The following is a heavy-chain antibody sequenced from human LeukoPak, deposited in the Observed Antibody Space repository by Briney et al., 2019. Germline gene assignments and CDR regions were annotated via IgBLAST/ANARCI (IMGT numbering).Heavy chain of an antibody. J-gene: IGHJ4*02. CDR3: MVNGGVDY. D-gene: IGHD5-18*01. Sequence: ASVKVSCKASGYTFTSYDINWVRQATGQGLEWMGWINPNSGNTDYAQKFQGRVTITRDTSISTAYMELSSLRAEDTALYYCMVNGGVDYWGQGTLVTVSS. V-gene: IGHV1-8*01. CDR2: INPNSGNT. CDR1: GYTFTSYD.